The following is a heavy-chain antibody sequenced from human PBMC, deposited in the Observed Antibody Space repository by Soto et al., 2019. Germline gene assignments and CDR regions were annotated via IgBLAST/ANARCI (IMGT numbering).Heavy chain of an antibody. D-gene: IGHD3-22*01. CDR2: ISDSGSPT. CDR3: AKLGTYYYDSSRYAFDI. CDR1: GFTFSSYA. J-gene: IGHJ3*02. V-gene: IGHV3-23*01. Sequence: GGSLRLSCAASGFTFSSYAMNWVRQAPGKGLEWVSGISDSGSPTYYADSVKGRFTISRDNSKSTLYLQMNSLRDDDTAVYYCAKLGTYYYDSSRYAFDIWGQGTMVTVSS.